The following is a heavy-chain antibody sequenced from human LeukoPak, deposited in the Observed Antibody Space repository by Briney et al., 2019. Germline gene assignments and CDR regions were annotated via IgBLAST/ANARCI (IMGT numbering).Heavy chain of an antibody. CDR2: IIPIFGTT. J-gene: IGHJ1*01. V-gene: IGHV1-69*13. D-gene: IGHD6-13*01. CDR3: ARAKAGYSNAWTY. CDR1: GGSFSSYA. Sequence: SVKVSCKASGGSFSSYAISWLRQAPGQRPEWMGDIIPIFGTTIYSQKFQGRVIFTADESTSTAYMELHNLRSEDTAVFYCARAKAGYSNAWTYWGQGTLVTVSS.